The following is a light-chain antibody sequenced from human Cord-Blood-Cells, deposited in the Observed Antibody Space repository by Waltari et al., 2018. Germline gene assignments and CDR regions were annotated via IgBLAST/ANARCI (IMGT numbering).Light chain of an antibody. J-gene: IGLJ1*01. CDR3: CSYASSDTYV. CDR2: DVS. CDR1: SSDVGGYNY. V-gene: IGLV2-11*01. Sequence: QSALTQPRSVSGSPGQSVTISCTGTSSDVGGYNYVSWYQQHPGKAPKLMIYDVSKRPSGVPYRFSGSKSGNTASLTISGLQAEDEADYYCCSYASSDTYVFGTGTKVTVL.